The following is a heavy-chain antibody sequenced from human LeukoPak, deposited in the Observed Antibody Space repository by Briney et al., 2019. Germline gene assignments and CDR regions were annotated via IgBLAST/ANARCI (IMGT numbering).Heavy chain of an antibody. CDR2: IYYNGIT. J-gene: IGHJ4*02. V-gene: IGHV4-59*01. CDR1: GGSISSYY. CDR3: ASGRDYYGSGSHN. D-gene: IGHD3-10*01. Sequence: SETLSLTCTVSGGSISSYYWSWIRQPPGKGLEWIGYIYYNGITNYNPSLKSRLTISVDTSKNQFSLKLSSVTAADTAVYYCASGRDYYGSGSHNWGQGTLVTVSS.